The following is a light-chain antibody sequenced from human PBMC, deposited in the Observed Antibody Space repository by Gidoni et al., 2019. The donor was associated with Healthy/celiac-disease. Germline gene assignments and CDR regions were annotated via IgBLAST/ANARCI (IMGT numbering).Light chain of an antibody. CDR1: QDISNY. CDR2: DAS. V-gene: IGKV1-33*01. Sequence: DIQMTQSPSSLSASVGDRVTITFQASQDISNYLNWYQQKPGKAPKLLIYDASNLETGCPSRFSGSGSGTDFTFTISSMQHEDIATYYCQQYDNLPRTFXGXTKVEIK. J-gene: IGKJ4*01. CDR3: QQYDNLPRT.